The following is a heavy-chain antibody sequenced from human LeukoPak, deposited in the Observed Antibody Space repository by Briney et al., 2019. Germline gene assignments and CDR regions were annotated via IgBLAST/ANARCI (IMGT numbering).Heavy chain of an antibody. CDR2: ISGSGGST. J-gene: IGHJ3*02. CDR1: GFTFSSYA. Sequence: PGGSLRLSCAASGFTFSSYAMSWVRQAPGKGLEWVSAISGSGGSTYYADSVKGRFTISRDNSKNTLYLQMNSLRAEDTAVYYCAKPLVVITRDWGAFDIWGQGTMVTVSS. V-gene: IGHV3-23*01. CDR3: AKPLVVITRDWGAFDI. D-gene: IGHD3-22*01.